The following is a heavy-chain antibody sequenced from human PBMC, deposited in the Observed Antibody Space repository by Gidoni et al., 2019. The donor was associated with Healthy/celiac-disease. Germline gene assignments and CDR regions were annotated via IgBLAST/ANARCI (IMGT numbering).Heavy chain of an antibody. CDR1: GFTCADYA. Sequence: EVQLVESGGGLVQPGRSLRLSWAASGFTCADYAIHWVRQAHGKGLEWVAGVCWKSGIIGYADAVKGRFTISRDNAKNSLYLQMNSLRAEDTALYYCAKDSRYYDSSGYLQHWGQGTLVKVSS. J-gene: IGHJ1*01. D-gene: IGHD3-22*01. CDR2: VCWKSGII. V-gene: IGHV3-9*01. CDR3: AKDSRYYDSSGYLQH.